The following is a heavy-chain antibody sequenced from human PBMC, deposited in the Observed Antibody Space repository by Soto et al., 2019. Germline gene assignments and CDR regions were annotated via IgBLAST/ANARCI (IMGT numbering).Heavy chain of an antibody. D-gene: IGHD2-21*02. CDR1: GGTFSSYA. V-gene: IGHV1-69*12. CDR2: IIPIFGTA. J-gene: IGHJ4*02. Sequence: QVQLVQSGAEVKKPGSSVKVSCKASGGTFSSYAISWVRQAPGQGLEWRGGIIPIFGTANYAQKFKGRVTITADESTSTAYMELSSLRSEDTAVYYCASILAYCGGDCYSFDYWGQGTLVTVSS. CDR3: ASILAYCGGDCYSFDY.